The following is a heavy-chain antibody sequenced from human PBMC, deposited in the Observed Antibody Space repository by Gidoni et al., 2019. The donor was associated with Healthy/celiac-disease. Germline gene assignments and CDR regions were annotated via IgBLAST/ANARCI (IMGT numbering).Heavy chain of an antibody. J-gene: IGHJ3*02. Sequence: GQRLEWMGGIIPIFGPANYAQKFQGRVTITADKSTSTAYMELSSLRSEDTAVYYCARGGVVVPAAPMGEAFDIWGQGTMVTVSS. D-gene: IGHD2-2*01. CDR3: ARGGVVVPAAPMGEAFDI. CDR2: IIPIFGPA. V-gene: IGHV1-69*06.